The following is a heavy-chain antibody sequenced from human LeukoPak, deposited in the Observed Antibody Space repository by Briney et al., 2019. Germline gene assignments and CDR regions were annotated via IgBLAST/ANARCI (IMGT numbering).Heavy chain of an antibody. CDR3: ARADDYGGYFDY. Sequence: NPGGSLRLSCAASGFTFSSYSMNWVRQAPGKGLEWVSSISSSSSYIYYADSVKGRFTISRDNAKNSLYLQMNSLRAEDTAVYYCARADDYGGYFDYWGQGTLVTVSS. V-gene: IGHV3-21*01. CDR2: ISSSSSYI. CDR1: GFTFSSYS. D-gene: IGHD4-23*01. J-gene: IGHJ4*02.